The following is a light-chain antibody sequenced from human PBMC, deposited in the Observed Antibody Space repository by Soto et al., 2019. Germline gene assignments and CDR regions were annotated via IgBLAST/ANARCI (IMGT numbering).Light chain of an antibody. V-gene: IGLV1-40*01. J-gene: IGLJ2*01. CDR2: GNS. CDR1: SSNIGAGYD. Sequence: QLVLTQPPSVSAAPGQRVTISCTGSSSNIGAGYDVHWYQQLPGTAPKLLIYGNSNRPSGVPDRFSGSKSGTSASLAITGLQAEDEADYYCQSYDSSLSGYVVFGGGTKLTVL. CDR3: QSYDSSLSGYVV.